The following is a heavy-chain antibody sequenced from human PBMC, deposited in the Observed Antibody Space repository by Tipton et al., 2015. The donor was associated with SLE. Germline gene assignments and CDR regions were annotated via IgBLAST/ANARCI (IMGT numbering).Heavy chain of an antibody. D-gene: IGHD3-10*01. CDR2: IYYSGST. J-gene: IGHJ4*02. Sequence: TLSLTCTVSGGSISSSSYYWGWIRQPPGKGLEWIGSIYYSGSTYYNPSLKSRVTISVDTSKNQFSLKLSSVTAADTAVYYCAREGYYGSGTDWGQGTLVTASS. CDR3: AREGYYGSGTD. V-gene: IGHV4-39*07. CDR1: GGSISSSSYY.